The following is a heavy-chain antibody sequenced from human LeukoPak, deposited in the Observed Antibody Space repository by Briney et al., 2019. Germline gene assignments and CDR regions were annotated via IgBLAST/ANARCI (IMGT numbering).Heavy chain of an antibody. V-gene: IGHV1-2*02. CDR3: ARVRSYPDAFDI. CDR1: GYTFTGYY. Sequence: ASVKVSCKASGYTFTGYYMHWVLQAPGQGLEWMGWINPNSGGTNYAQKFQGRVTMTRDTSISTAYMELSRLRSDDTAVYYCARVRSYPDAFDIWGQGTMVTVSS. J-gene: IGHJ3*02. CDR2: INPNSGGT. D-gene: IGHD1-26*01.